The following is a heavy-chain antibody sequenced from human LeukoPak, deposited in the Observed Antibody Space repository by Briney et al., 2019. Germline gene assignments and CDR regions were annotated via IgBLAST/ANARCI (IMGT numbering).Heavy chain of an antibody. Sequence: GGSLRLSCAASGFTFSSYWMNWVRQAPGKGLEWVANINQDGSAQNYVDSVKGRFTFSRDNTMNSLFLQMNSLRAEDTAVYYCAKRKEQVATYGDYFDYWGQGTLVTASS. D-gene: IGHD6-6*01. CDR3: AKRKEQVATYGDYFDY. CDR1: GFTFSSYW. CDR2: INQDGSAQ. V-gene: IGHV3-7*03. J-gene: IGHJ4*02.